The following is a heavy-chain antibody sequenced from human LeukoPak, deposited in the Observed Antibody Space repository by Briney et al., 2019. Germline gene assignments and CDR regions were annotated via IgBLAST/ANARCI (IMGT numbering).Heavy chain of an antibody. CDR2: VFGSGGSA. V-gene: IGHV3-23*01. CDR1: GFTFNNYA. Sequence: GGSLRLSCAASGFTFNNYAMYWVRQAPGKGLEWVAGVFGSGGSAHYTDSVKGRFTIFRDDSKNTVYLQMNSLRAEDTAVYYCGKTTVGYSSGRYPGWPVDYWGQGTLVTVSS. D-gene: IGHD6-19*01. J-gene: IGHJ4*02. CDR3: GKTTVGYSSGRYPGWPVDY.